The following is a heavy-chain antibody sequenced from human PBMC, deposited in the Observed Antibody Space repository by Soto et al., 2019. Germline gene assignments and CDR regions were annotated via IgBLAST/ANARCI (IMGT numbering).Heavy chain of an antibody. J-gene: IGHJ6*02. CDR2: ISSSGSTI. D-gene: IGHD5-18*01. V-gene: IGHV3-48*03. CDR3: ARDQLPYSYGLYYCYGMDV. CDR1: GFTFSSYE. Sequence: GGSLRLSCAASGFTFSSYEMNWVRQAPGKGLEWVSYISSSGSTIYYADSVKGRFTISRDNAKNSLYLQMNSLRAEDTAVYYCARDQLPYSYGLYYCYGMDVWGQGTTVTVSS.